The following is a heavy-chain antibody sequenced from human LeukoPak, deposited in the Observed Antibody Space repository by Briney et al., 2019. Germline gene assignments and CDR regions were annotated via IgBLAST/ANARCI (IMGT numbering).Heavy chain of an antibody. Sequence: ASVKVSCKASGYTFTSYGIGWVRQAPGQGLEWMGWISAYNGNTNYAQKLQGRVTMTTDTSTSTAYMELRSLGSDDTAVYYCARDRIQLGLSKLDYWGQGTLVTVSS. V-gene: IGHV1-18*01. CDR2: ISAYNGNT. D-gene: IGHD5-18*01. CDR1: GYTFTSYG. J-gene: IGHJ4*02. CDR3: ARDRIQLGLSKLDY.